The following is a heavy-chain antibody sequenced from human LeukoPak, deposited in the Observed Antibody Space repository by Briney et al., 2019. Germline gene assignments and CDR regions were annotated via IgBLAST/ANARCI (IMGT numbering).Heavy chain of an antibody. Sequence: ASETLSLTCTVSGGSISSYYWSWIRQPPGKGLEWIGYIYYSGSTNYNPSLKSRVTISVDTSKNQFSLKLSSVTAADTAVYYCAREGYSSSWYGRGYNWFDPWGQGTLVTVSS. CDR3: AREGYSSSWYGRGYNWFDP. CDR2: IYYSGST. CDR1: GGSISSYY. J-gene: IGHJ5*02. V-gene: IGHV4-59*01. D-gene: IGHD6-13*01.